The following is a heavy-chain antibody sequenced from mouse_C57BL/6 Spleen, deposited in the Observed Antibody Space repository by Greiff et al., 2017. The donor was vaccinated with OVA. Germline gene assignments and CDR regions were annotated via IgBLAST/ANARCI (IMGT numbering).Heavy chain of an antibody. CDR3: TKVYYDYVDY. J-gene: IGHJ2*01. V-gene: IGHV14-4*01. CDR2: IDPENGDT. CDR1: GFNIKDDY. D-gene: IGHD2-4*01. Sequence: VQLQQPGAELVRPGASVKLSCTASGFNIKDDYMHWVKQRPEQGLEWIGWIDPENGDTEYASKFQGKATITADTSSNTAYLQLSSLTSEDTAVYYCTKVYYDYVDYWGQGTTLTVSS.